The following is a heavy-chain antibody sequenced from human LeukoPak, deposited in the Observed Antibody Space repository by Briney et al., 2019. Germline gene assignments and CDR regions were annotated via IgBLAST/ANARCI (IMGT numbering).Heavy chain of an antibody. J-gene: IGHJ5*02. CDR3: ARDLVVRGRWSWFDP. CDR2: ISGSGSAI. Sequence: GGSLRLSCAVSASTFSSYEMNWFRQALGKGLEWVSYISGSGSAIYYADSVKGRFTISRDNAKNALYLQMNSLRAEDTAVYYCARDLVVRGRWSWFDPWGQGTLVTVSS. V-gene: IGHV3-48*03. D-gene: IGHD3-10*01. CDR1: ASTFSSYE.